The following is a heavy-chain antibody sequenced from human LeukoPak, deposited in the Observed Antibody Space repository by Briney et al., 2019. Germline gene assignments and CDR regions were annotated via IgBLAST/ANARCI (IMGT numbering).Heavy chain of an antibody. CDR3: ARHAGPITMIVN. D-gene: IGHD3-22*01. Sequence: PSETLSLTCTVSGGSISSYYWSWIRRPPGKGLEWIGYIYTSGSTNYNPSLKSRVTISVDTSKNQFSLKLSSVTAADTAVYYCARHAGPITMIVNWGQGTLVTVSS. V-gene: IGHV4-4*09. J-gene: IGHJ4*02. CDR2: IYTSGST. CDR1: GGSISSYY.